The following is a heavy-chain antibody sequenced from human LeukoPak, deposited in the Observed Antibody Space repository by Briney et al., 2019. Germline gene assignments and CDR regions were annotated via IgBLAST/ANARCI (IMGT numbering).Heavy chain of an antibody. Sequence: SETLSLTCTVSGGSVSSGSYYWSWIRQPPGKGLEWIGYIYYSGSINYNPSLKSRVTISVDTSKNQFSLKLSSVTAADTAVYYCARNDYGDYPDYWGQGTLVTVSS. D-gene: IGHD4-17*01. CDR2: IYYSGSI. V-gene: IGHV4-61*01. J-gene: IGHJ4*02. CDR3: ARNDYGDYPDY. CDR1: GGSVSSGSYY.